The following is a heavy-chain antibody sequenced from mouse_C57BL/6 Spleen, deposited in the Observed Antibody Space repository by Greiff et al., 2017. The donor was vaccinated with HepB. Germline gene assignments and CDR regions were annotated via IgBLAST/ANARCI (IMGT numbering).Heavy chain of an antibody. CDR1: GYTFTNYW. CDR3: ARVSFDYFDY. J-gene: IGHJ2*01. Sequence: VQLQQSGAELVRPGTSVKISCKASGYTFTNYWIGWAKKRPGHGLEWIGDIYPGGGYTNYNEKFKGKATLTADKSSSTAYMQFSSLTSEDSAIYYCARVSFDYFDYWGQGTTLTVSS. CDR2: IYPGGGYT. D-gene: IGHD1-1*01. V-gene: IGHV1-63*01.